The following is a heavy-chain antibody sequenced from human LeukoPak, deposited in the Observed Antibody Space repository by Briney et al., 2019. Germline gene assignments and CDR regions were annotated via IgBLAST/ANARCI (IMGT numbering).Heavy chain of an antibody. D-gene: IGHD1-26*01. CDR2: INSDGSVT. CDR1: GFTFSSYW. V-gene: IGHV3-74*01. CDR3: TRATGSFYGLGY. J-gene: IGHJ4*02. Sequence: GGPLRLSCAASGFTFSSYWMRSVRQAPGKGLLWVSRINSDGSVTTYADSVKGRFTISRDNAKNTLYLQMNSLRAEDTAVYYCTRATGSFYGLGYWGQGTLVTVSS.